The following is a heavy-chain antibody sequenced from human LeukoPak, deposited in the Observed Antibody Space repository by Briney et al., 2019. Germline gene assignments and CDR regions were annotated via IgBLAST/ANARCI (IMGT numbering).Heavy chain of an antibody. CDR2: IRYDGSNK. V-gene: IGHV3-30*02. CDR3: AKDRSFDGWGHYFDY. J-gene: IGHJ4*02. CDR1: GFTFSSYG. Sequence: PGGSLRLSCAASGFTFSSYGMHWFRQAPGKGLEWVAFIRYDGSNKYYADSVKGRFTISRDNSKNTLYLQMNSLRAEDMALYYCAKDRSFDGWGHYFDYWGQGTLVTVSS. D-gene: IGHD3-16*01.